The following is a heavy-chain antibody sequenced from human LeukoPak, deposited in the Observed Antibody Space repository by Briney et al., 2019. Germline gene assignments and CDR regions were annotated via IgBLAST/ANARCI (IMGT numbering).Heavy chain of an antibody. CDR1: GGTFSSYA. J-gene: IGHJ6*03. D-gene: IGHD6-19*01. CDR3: ATVAGYYYYYYMDV. V-gene: IGHV1-69*05. Sequence: SVKVSCKASGGTFSSYAISWVRQAPGQGLEWMGGLIPIFGTANYAQKFQGRVTITTDESTSTAYMELSSLRSEDTAVYYCATVAGYYYYYYMDVWGKGTTVTVSS. CDR2: LIPIFGTA.